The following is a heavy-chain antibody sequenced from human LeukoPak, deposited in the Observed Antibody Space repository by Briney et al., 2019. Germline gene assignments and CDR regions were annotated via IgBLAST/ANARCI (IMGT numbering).Heavy chain of an antibody. D-gene: IGHD2-2*02. V-gene: IGHV4-34*01. CDR3: ARGGEIYRY. Sequence: GSLRLSCAASGFTFSSYAMSWIRQPPGKGLEWIGEINHSGSTNYNPSLKSRVTISVDTSKNQFSLKLSSVTAADTAVYYCARGGEIYRYWGQGTLVTVSS. CDR1: GFTFSSYA. J-gene: IGHJ4*02. CDR2: INHSGST.